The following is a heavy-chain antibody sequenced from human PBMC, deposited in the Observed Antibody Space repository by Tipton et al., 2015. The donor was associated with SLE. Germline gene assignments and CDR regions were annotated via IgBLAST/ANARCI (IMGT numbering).Heavy chain of an antibody. D-gene: IGHD6-19*01. V-gene: IGHV1-8*02. CDR2: MNPNSGNT. J-gene: IGHJ4*02. CDR3: ARGVHSSGYYYVDY. CDR1: GYTFTTYD. Sequence: QSGAEVKKPGASVKVSCKASGYTFTTYDINWVRQATGQGLEWMGWMNPNSGNTGYAQKFQGRVTMTRHASISTAYMELSSLRSEDTAVYYCARGVHSSGYYYVDYWGQGTLVTVSS.